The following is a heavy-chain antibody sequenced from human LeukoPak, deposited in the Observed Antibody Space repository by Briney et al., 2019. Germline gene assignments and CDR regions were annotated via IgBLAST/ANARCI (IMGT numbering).Heavy chain of an antibody. CDR1: GFTFSSYG. J-gene: IGHJ4*02. V-gene: IGHV3-23*01. CDR3: AKEVVTANNFDY. D-gene: IGHD2-21*02. Sequence: PGGSLRLSCAASGFTFSSYGMSWVRQAPGKGLEWVSGISGSGGSTYYADSVKGRFTISRDNSKNTLSLEMNSLRAEDTAVYYCAKEVVTANNFDYWGQGTLVTVSS. CDR2: ISGSGGST.